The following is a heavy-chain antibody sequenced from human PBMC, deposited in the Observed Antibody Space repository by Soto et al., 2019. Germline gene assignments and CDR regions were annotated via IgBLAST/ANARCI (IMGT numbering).Heavy chain of an antibody. V-gene: IGHV4-59*08. J-gene: IGHJ4*02. CDR1: GGSISSYY. Sequence: PSETLSLTCTVSGGSISSYYWSWIRQPPGKGLEWIGSIYYSGTTYYNPSLKSRVTISADTSKNQFSLKLSSVTAADTAVYYCARRDLTVATDYWGQGTLVTVSS. CDR3: ARRDLTVATDY. D-gene: IGHD4-17*01. CDR2: IYYSGTT.